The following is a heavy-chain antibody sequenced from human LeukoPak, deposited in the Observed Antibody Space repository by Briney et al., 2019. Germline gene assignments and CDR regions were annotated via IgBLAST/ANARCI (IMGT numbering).Heavy chain of an antibody. D-gene: IGHD3-9*01. CDR1: GGSISSGSYY. Sequence: SETLSLTCTVSGGSISSGSYYWSWIRQPAGKGLEWIGRIYTSGSTNYNPSLKSRVTISVDTSKNQFSLKLSSVTAADTAVYYCASSGTDILTGYGYMDVWGKGTTVTISS. J-gene: IGHJ6*03. V-gene: IGHV4-61*02. CDR3: ASSGTDILTGYGYMDV. CDR2: IYTSGST.